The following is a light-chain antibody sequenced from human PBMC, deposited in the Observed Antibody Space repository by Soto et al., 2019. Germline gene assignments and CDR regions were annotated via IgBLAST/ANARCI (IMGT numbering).Light chain of an antibody. CDR2: GAS. CDR3: HQYNNLWT. J-gene: IGKJ5*01. Sequence: EIVMTQSPATLSVSPGERVTLSCRASQSVSSRLAWYQQKPGQSPRLLIYGASTRATGIPARFSGSGSGTEFTLTISSLQSEDFGVYYCHQYNNLWTFGQGTRLEIK. CDR1: QSVSSR. V-gene: IGKV3-15*01.